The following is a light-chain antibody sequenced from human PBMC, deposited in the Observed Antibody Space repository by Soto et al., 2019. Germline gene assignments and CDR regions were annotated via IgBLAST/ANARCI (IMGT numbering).Light chain of an antibody. Sequence: EIVLTQSPATLSLSPGERATLSCRASQSVNIYLAWYQQKPGQAPRLLIYDASNRATDIPARFSGSGSGTDFTLTISSLEPEDIAVYYCQQRSNWRVTFGGGTKVEIK. CDR3: QQRSNWRVT. J-gene: IGKJ4*01. V-gene: IGKV3-11*01. CDR1: QSVNIY. CDR2: DAS.